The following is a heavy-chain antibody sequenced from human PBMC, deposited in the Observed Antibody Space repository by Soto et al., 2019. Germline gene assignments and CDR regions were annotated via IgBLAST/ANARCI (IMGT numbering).Heavy chain of an antibody. CDR3: AKDMSSSSSWYDY. Sequence: GGSLRLSCAASGFTFDDYTMHWVRQAPGKGLEWVSLISWDGGSTYYANSVKGRFTISRDNSKNSLYLQMNSLRTEDTALYYCAKDMSSSSSWYDYWGQGTLVTVSS. CDR1: GFTFDDYT. J-gene: IGHJ4*02. CDR2: ISWDGGST. D-gene: IGHD6-13*01. V-gene: IGHV3-43*01.